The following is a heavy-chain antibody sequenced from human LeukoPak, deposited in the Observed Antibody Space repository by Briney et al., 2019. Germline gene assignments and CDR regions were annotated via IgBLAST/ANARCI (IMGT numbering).Heavy chain of an antibody. V-gene: IGHV3-21*01. D-gene: IGHD1-26*01. CDR3: ARDPYSGSYGNYYYYFMDV. CDR1: GFTFSSYN. Sequence: PGGSLRLSCAASGFTFSSYNMNSVRQAPGQGLEWVSSITSGSSYIYYADSVKGRFTISRDNAKNSLYLQMNSLRAEDTAVYYCARDPYSGSYGNYYYYFMDVWGKGTTVTISS. CDR2: ITSGSSYI. J-gene: IGHJ6*03.